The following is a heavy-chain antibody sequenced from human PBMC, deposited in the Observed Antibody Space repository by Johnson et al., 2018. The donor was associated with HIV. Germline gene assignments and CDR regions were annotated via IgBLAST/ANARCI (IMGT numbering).Heavy chain of an antibody. Sequence: VQLVESGGGLVQPGGSLRLSCAASGFTFSNAWMSWVRQAPGKGLEWVGRIKSKTDGGTTDYAAPVKGRFTISRDNAKRSLYLQMNSMRAEETALYYCARRHSAGGRYSGLAFDIWGQGTMVTFSS. J-gene: IGHJ3*02. CDR3: ARRHSAGGRYSGLAFDI. V-gene: IGHV3-15*05. CDR2: IKSKTDGGTT. D-gene: IGHD1-26*01. CDR1: GFTFSNAW.